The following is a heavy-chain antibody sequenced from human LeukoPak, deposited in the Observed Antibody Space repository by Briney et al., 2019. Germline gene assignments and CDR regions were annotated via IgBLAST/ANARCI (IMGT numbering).Heavy chain of an antibody. Sequence: GGSLRLSCAASGFTFSSYAMSWVRRAPGKGLEWVSAISGSGGSTYYADSVKGRFTISRDNSKNTLYLQMNSLRAEDTAVYYCAKDLRHCSSTSCYGGGWFDYWGQGTLVTVSS. D-gene: IGHD2-2*01. CDR1: GFTFSSYA. J-gene: IGHJ4*02. V-gene: IGHV3-23*01. CDR3: AKDLRHCSSTSCYGGGWFDY. CDR2: ISGSGGST.